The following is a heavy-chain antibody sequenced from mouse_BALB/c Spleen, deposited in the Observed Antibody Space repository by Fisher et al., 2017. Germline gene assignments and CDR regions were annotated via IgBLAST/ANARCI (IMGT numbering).Heavy chain of an antibody. J-gene: IGHJ2*01. V-gene: IGHV1-9*01. D-gene: IGHD2-1*01. Sequence: KFKGKATFTADTSSNTAYMQLSSLTSEDTAVYYCNAWGGNSVDYWGQGTTLTVSS. CDR3: NAWGGNSVDY.